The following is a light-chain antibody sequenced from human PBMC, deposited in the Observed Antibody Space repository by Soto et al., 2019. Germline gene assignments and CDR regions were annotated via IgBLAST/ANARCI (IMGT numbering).Light chain of an antibody. CDR3: AAWDDSLNGPV. J-gene: IGLJ3*02. Sequence: QSVLTQSPSASGTPGQRVTISCSGSSSNIGSNTVNWYQQLPGTAPKLLIYSNNQRPSGVPDRFSGSKSGTSASLAISGLQSADEADYYCAAWDDSLNGPVFGGGTKLTVL. CDR1: SSNIGSNT. V-gene: IGLV1-44*01. CDR2: SNN.